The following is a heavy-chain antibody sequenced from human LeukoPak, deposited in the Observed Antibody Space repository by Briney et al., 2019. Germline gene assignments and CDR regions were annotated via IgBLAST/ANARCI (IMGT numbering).Heavy chain of an antibody. CDR3: ARHGGGLDY. V-gene: IGHV5-51*01. CDR2: IYPGDSET. CDR1: GYSFTNNW. Sequence: RGESLKISCKGSGYSFTNNWIGWVRRVPGKGLEWMRIIYPGDSETRYSPSFQGQVTISADKSISTTYLQWSSLKTSDTAMYYCARHGGGLDYWGQGALVTVSS. D-gene: IGHD3-16*01. J-gene: IGHJ4*02.